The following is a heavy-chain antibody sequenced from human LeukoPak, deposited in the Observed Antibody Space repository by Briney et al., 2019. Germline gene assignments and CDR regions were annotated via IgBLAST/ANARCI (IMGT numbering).Heavy chain of an antibody. CDR1: GFTFSSYA. V-gene: IGHV3-23*01. Sequence: PGGSLRLSCAASGFTFSSYAMIWVRQAPGKGLEWVSGISGSGGSTYYADSVKGRFTISRDNSNSTLYLQMNSLRAEDTAVYYCGKDILSYDYDQLPTTTDSWGQGTLVTVSS. D-gene: IGHD5-18*01. CDR3: GKDILSYDYDQLPTTTDS. J-gene: IGHJ5*01. CDR2: ISGSGGST.